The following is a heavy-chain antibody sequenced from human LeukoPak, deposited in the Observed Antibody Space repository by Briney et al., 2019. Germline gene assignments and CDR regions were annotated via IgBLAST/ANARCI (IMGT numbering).Heavy chain of an antibody. CDR1: GGSISSYY. J-gene: IGHJ6*03. Sequence: ETLSLTCTVSGGSISSYYWSWIRQPAGKGLEWIGEINHSGSTNYNPSLKSRVTISVDTSKNQFSLKLSSVTAADTAVYYCARVTRSYRYYYMDVWGKGTTVTVSS. D-gene: IGHD1-26*01. CDR3: ARVTRSYRYYYMDV. V-gene: IGHV4-34*01. CDR2: INHSGST.